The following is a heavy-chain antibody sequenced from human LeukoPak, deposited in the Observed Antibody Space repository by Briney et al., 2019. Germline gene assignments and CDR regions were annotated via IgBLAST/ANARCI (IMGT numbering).Heavy chain of an antibody. D-gene: IGHD6-6*01. V-gene: IGHV1-18*01. Sequence: GASVKVSCKASGYTFTSYGISWVRQAPGQGLEWMGWIGAYNGNTNYAQKLQGRVTMTTDTSASTAYMELRSLRSDDTAVYYCARASIAARPGDAFDIWGQGTMVTVSS. CDR2: IGAYNGNT. CDR3: ARASIAARPGDAFDI. J-gene: IGHJ3*02. CDR1: GYTFTSYG.